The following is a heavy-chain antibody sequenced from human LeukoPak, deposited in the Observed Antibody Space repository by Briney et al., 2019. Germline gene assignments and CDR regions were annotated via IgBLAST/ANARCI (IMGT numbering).Heavy chain of an antibody. CDR3: ARDTVAGNYFDY. V-gene: IGHV6-1*01. J-gene: IGHJ4*02. Sequence: SQTLSLTCAISGDSVSSNTATWNWIRQSPSRGLEWLGRTYYRSNWFYDYALYVKSRITINPDQSNNQFSLQLNSVTPEDTAVYYCARDTVAGNYFDYWGQGTLVTVSS. D-gene: IGHD6-19*01. CDR2: TYYRSNWFY. CDR1: GDSVSSNTAT.